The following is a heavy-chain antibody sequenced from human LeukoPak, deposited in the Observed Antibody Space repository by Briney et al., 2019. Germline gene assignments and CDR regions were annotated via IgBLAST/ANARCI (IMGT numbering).Heavy chain of an antibody. CDR3: AKGTSMIVDTPDY. J-gene: IGHJ4*02. CDR2: ISGSGGST. D-gene: IGHD3-22*01. CDR1: GGSISSSSYY. V-gene: IGHV3-23*01. Sequence: ETLSLTCTVSGGSISSSSYYWGWIREPPGKGLEWVSAISGSGGSTYYADSVKGRFTISRDNSKNTLYLQMNSLRAEDTAVYYCAKGTSMIVDTPDYWGQGTLVTVSS.